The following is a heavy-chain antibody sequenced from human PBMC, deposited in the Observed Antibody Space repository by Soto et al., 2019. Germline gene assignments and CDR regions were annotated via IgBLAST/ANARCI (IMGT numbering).Heavy chain of an antibody. V-gene: IGHV3-23*01. CDR1: GFTFSSYA. CDR2: ISGSGGST. J-gene: IGHJ4*02. CDR3: AKDVYGQSSSWFDY. Sequence: GGSLRLSCAASGFTFSSYAMSWVRQAPGKGLEWVSAISGSGGSTYYTDSVKGRFTISRDNSKNTLYLQMNSLRAEDTAVYYCAKDVYGQSSSWFDYWGQGTLVTVSS. D-gene: IGHD6-13*01.